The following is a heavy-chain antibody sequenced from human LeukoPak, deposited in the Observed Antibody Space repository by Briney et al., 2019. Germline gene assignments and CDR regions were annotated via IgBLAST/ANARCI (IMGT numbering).Heavy chain of an antibody. CDR2: ISAYNGNT. Sequence: ASVKVSCKASGGTFSSYAISWVRQAPGQGLEWMGWISAYNGNTNYAQKLQGRVTMTTDTSTSTAYMELRSLRSDDTAVYYCARYYDILTGYYNQFDYWGQGTLVTVSS. D-gene: IGHD3-9*01. CDR1: GGTFSSYA. CDR3: ARYYDILTGYYNQFDY. J-gene: IGHJ4*02. V-gene: IGHV1-18*01.